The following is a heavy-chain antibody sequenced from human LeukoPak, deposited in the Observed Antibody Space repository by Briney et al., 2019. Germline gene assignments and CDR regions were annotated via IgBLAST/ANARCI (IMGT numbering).Heavy chain of an antibody. J-gene: IGHJ4*02. CDR3: ARGDCSSTCCYFLH. Sequence: GGSLRLSCAASGFTFSSYSMNWVRQAPGKGLEWVSYISSSSSTIYYADSVKGRFTISRDNAKNSLYLQMNSLRDEDTAVYYCARGDCSSTCCYFLHWGQGTLVTVSS. D-gene: IGHD2-2*01. V-gene: IGHV3-48*02. CDR1: GFTFSSYS. CDR2: ISSSSSTI.